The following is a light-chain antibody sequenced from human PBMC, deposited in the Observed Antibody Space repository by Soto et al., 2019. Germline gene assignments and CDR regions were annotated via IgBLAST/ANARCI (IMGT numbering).Light chain of an antibody. CDR3: QQYNSYPIT. Sequence: DIQLTKSPSFLSASVGDRVTITCRASQGISNYLAWYQQKPGKAPNLLIYDASSLESGVPSRFSGSGSGTEFTLTISSLQPDDFATYYCQQYNSYPITFAQGTRLEIK. CDR1: QGISNY. J-gene: IGKJ5*01. V-gene: IGKV1-9*01. CDR2: DAS.